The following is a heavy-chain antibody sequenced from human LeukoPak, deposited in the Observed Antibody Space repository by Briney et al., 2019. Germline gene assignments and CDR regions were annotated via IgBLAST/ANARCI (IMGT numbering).Heavy chain of an antibody. J-gene: IGHJ3*02. CDR3: AKIYYDSSGYRPAVGAFDI. D-gene: IGHD3-22*01. Sequence: ASVKVSCKASGYTFTSYYMHWVRQAPGQGLEWMGWINPNSGGTNYAQKFQGRVTMTRDTSISTAYMELSRLRSDDTAVYYCAKIYYDSSGYRPAVGAFDIWGQGTMVTVSS. CDR2: INPNSGGT. CDR1: GYTFTSYY. V-gene: IGHV1-2*02.